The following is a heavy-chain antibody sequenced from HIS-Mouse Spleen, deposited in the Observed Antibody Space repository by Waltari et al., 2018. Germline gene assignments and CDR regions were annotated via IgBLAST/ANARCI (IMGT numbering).Heavy chain of an antibody. Sequence: QVQLQESGPGLVKPSETLSLTCTASGYSISSGYYWGWIRQPPGKGLEWIGSIYHSGSTYYNPSLKSRVTISVDTSKNQFSLKLSSVTAADTAVYYCARDPGYSSSSNAFDIWGQGTMVTVSS. V-gene: IGHV4-38-2*02. CDR2: IYHSGST. CDR1: GYSISSGYY. D-gene: IGHD6-6*01. J-gene: IGHJ3*02. CDR3: ARDPGYSSSSNAFDI.